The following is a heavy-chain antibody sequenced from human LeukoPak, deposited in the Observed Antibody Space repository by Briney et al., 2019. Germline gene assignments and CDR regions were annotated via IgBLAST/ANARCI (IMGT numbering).Heavy chain of an antibody. CDR3: ARVRDGDNYRNWAFDY. D-gene: IGHD5-24*01. V-gene: IGHV1-2*02. CDR1: GYTFTGHF. CDR2: MNPSFGGT. Sequence: GASVKVSRNASGYTFTGHFICWVRQPPGQGLEWMGWMNPSFGGTDYAQRFHGRVTMTRDTSISTAYMEMSSLGSDDTAMYYCARVRDGDNYRNWAFDYWGERTLVTVSS. J-gene: IGHJ4*02.